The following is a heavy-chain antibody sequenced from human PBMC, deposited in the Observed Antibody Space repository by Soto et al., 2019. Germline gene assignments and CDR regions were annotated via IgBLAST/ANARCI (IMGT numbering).Heavy chain of an antibody. CDR1: RFTFSSYA. Sequence: EGSLRLSCAASRFTFSSYAMSWVRQAPGKGLEWVSSISGSGGGTYYADSVKGRFTFSRDNSKNALYLQMNSLRAEDTAVYYCAKFGMATTKRSPPYYIDYWGQGALVTVSS. J-gene: IGHJ4*02. CDR3: AKFGMATTKRSPPYYIDY. D-gene: IGHD1-1*01. CDR2: ISGSGGGT. V-gene: IGHV3-23*01.